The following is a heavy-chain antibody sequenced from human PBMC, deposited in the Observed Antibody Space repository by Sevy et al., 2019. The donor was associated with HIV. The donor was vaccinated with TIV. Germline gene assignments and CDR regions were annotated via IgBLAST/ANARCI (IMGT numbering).Heavy chain of an antibody. CDR3: ARGSATSLGYYYYCMDV. V-gene: IGHV4-59*01. Sequence: SETLSLTCTVSGGSISSYYWSWIRQPPGKGLEWIGYIYYSGSTNYNPSLKSRVNISLDTSKNQFSLKLSSVTAADTAVYYAARGSATSLGYYYYCMDVWGKGTTVTVSS. J-gene: IGHJ6*03. CDR1: GGSISSYY. D-gene: IGHD3-16*01. CDR2: IYYSGST.